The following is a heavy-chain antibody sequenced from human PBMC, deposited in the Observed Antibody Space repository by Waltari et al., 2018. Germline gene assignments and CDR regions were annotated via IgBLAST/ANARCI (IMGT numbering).Heavy chain of an antibody. CDR3: ARXRYSYVLDAFDX. V-gene: IGHV4-39*01. CDR2: VFYSGRT. J-gene: IGHJ3*02. Sequence: LQESGPXLMXXSETXSPTCTXSGGYISSGXYYWGWIRQPPGKGLEWIASVFYSGRTXYNPSLKSRVXTSVDTSKNQFSLRLSSXTAADTALXFXARXRYSYVLDAFDXWGQGTXVTVSS. D-gene: IGHD5-18*01. CDR1: GGYISSGXYY.